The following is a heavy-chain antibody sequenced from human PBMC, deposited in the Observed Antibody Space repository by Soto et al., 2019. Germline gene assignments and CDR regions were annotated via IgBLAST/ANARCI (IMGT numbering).Heavy chain of an antibody. D-gene: IGHD3-10*01. V-gene: IGHV3-21*01. CDR3: ARGGVVRAPDAFDI. CDR1: GFTLSSYS. Sequence: GGSLRLSCAASGFTLSSYSMNWVRQAPGKGLEWVSSISSSSSYIYYADSVKGRFTISRDNAKNSLYLQMNSLRAEDTAVYYCARGGVVRAPDAFDIWGQGTMVTVSS. CDR2: ISSSSSYI. J-gene: IGHJ3*02.